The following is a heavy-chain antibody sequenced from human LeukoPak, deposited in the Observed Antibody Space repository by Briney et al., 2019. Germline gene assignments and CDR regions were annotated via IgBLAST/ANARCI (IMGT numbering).Heavy chain of an antibody. D-gene: IGHD3-10*01. CDR3: ARVSRGGSGSGAFDI. Sequence: SQTLSLTCTVSNGSISSYDSYWSWIRQPPGKGLDWIAYIYYGGSTYSTPYLKSRVTISLDTSKNQFSLRLTSVTAADTAVYYCARVSRGGSGSGAFDIWGQGTMVTVSS. J-gene: IGHJ3*02. CDR1: NGSISSYDSY. V-gene: IGHV4-30-4*01. CDR2: IYYGGST.